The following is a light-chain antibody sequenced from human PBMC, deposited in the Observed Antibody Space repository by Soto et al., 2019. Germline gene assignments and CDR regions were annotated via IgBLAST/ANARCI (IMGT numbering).Light chain of an antibody. CDR1: QSVSSY. V-gene: IGKV3-11*01. CDR3: QPRSNWPLT. CDR2: DAS. Sequence: EIVLTQSPATLSLSPGERATLSCRASQSVSSYLAWYQQKPGQAPRLLIYDASNRATGIPARFSASGSGTDFNLTSSRLEPEDFAVYYCQPRSNWPLTFGGGTKVEIK. J-gene: IGKJ4*01.